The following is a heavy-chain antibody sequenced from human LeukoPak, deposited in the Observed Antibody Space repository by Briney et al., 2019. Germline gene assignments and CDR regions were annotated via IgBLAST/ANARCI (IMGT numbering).Heavy chain of an antibody. D-gene: IGHD3-22*01. V-gene: IGHV3-21*01. CDR2: ISVRSNYI. J-gene: IGHJ4*02. Sequence: GGSLRLSCAASGYTFSSYGINWVRQAPGQGLEWVSSISVRSNYIYYADSVRGRFSISRDDARDSLYLQMNSLRAEDTAVYYCVRLRRNSDTSGFYYYYDYWGQGTLVTVSS. CDR3: VRLRRNSDTSGFYYYYDY. CDR1: GYTFSSYG.